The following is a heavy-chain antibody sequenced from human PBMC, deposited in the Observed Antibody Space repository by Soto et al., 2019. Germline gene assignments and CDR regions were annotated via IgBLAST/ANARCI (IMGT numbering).Heavy chain of an antibody. J-gene: IGHJ6*02. CDR3: AKEPLYCSGTNCPIGDHGMDV. CDR1: GFTFSDYA. V-gene: IGHV3-23*01. Sequence: EMQLLDSGGGLVQPGGSLRLSCTASGFTFSDYAMSWVRQAPGKGLEWVSSLTHNGAFTYYSDSVKGRFTISRDNSRNTLYLEMNSLRAEDSALFYCAKEPLYCSGTNCPIGDHGMDVWGQGTTVTVSS. CDR2: LTHNGAFT. D-gene: IGHD2-2*01.